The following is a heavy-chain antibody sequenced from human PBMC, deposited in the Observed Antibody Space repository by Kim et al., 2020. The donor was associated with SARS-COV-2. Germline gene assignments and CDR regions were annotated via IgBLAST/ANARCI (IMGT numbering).Heavy chain of an antibody. CDR2: ISSSSRYI. D-gene: IGHD3-10*01. J-gene: IGHJ6*02. CDR3: ARVYGSGSYGYGMDV. Sequence: GGSLRLSCAASGFTFSSYSMNWVRQAPGKGLEWVSSISSSSRYIYYADSVKGRFTSSRDNAKNSLSLQMNSLRAEDTAVYYCARVYGSGSYGYGMDVWG. V-gene: IGHV3-21*01. CDR1: GFTFSSYS.